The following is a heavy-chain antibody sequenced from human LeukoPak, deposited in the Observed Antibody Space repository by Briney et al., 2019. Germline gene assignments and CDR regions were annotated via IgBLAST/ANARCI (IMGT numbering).Heavy chain of an antibody. Sequence: PSETLSLTCTVSGGSISSYYWSWIRQPPGKGLEWIGYIFYSGSTNYNPSLKSRVTISVDTSKNQFSLKLTSVTAADTAVYYCARHSLGSSSFKFHYWGQGSLVTVSS. D-gene: IGHD6-13*01. V-gene: IGHV4-59*08. CDR3: ARHSLGSSSFKFHY. CDR1: GGSISSYY. CDR2: IFYSGST. J-gene: IGHJ4*02.